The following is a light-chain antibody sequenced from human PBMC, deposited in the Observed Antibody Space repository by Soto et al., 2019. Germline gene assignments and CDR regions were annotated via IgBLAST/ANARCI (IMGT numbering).Light chain of an antibody. Sequence: QSVLTQPPSVSGAPGQSITISCTGTRGDVGAYNLVSWYQQHPGKAPKLMIYAVTNRPSGISNRFSGSKSGNTASLTISGVQAEDEADYYCNSYTTSSTLVFGTGTKVTVL. CDR2: AVT. V-gene: IGLV2-14*02. CDR3: NSYTTSSTLV. J-gene: IGLJ1*01. CDR1: RGDVGAYNL.